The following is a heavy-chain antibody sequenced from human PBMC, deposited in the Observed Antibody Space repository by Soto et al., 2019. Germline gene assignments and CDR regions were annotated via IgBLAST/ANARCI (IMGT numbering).Heavy chain of an antibody. D-gene: IGHD2-2*01. Sequence: GESLKISCTVSGYSFTSYWIGWVRQMTGKGLEWMGIIYPGDSDTRYSPSFQGQVTISADKSISTAYLQWSSLKASDTAMYYCARRPSYCSSTSCYDWFDPWGQGTLVTVSS. CDR1: GYSFTSYW. CDR2: IYPGDSDT. V-gene: IGHV5-51*01. J-gene: IGHJ5*02. CDR3: ARRPSYCSSTSCYDWFDP.